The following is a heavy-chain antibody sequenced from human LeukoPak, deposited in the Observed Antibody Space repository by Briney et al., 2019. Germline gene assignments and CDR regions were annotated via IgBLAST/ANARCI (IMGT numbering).Heavy chain of an antibody. CDR2: ISSNGFYI. D-gene: IGHD1-14*01. Sequence: GGSLRLSCAASGFNFNAYNMNWVRQAPGKGLEWVSSISSNGFYIYYADSVRGRFTISRDNAKNSLYLQMNSLRAEDTALYYCAKDTNRNYIQGYFDYWGQGTLVTVSS. CDR1: GFNFNAYN. V-gene: IGHV3-21*04. J-gene: IGHJ4*02. CDR3: AKDTNRNYIQGYFDY.